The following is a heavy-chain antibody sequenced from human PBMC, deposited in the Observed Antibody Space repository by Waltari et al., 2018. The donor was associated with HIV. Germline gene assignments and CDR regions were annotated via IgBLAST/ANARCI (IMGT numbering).Heavy chain of an antibody. CDR2: ISWNSGSI. CDR3: AKGPTLTSPPTYFNY. D-gene: IGHD2-2*01. J-gene: IGHJ4*02. CDR1: GFTFDDYA. Sequence: EVHLVESGGGLVQPGRSLRLSCAASGFTFDDYAMHWVRQTPGKGLEWVSGISWNSGSIGYADSVKCRFTISRDNAKNSLFLQMNSLRPEDTAFYYCAKGPTLTSPPTYFNYWGQGTLVTVSS. V-gene: IGHV3-9*01.